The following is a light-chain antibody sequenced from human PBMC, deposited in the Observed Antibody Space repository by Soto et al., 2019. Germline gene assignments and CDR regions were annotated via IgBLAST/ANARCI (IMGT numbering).Light chain of an antibody. CDR1: SNDVGAFDY. CDR3: SSYAGRSYV. V-gene: IGLV2-14*01. J-gene: IGLJ1*01. CDR2: EVF. Sequence: QSALTQPASVSASPGQSISLSCTGTSNDVGAFDYVSWYQQHPGKAPKLIIFEVFNRPSGVSTRFSGSKSGSTASLTISGLQAEDEADYFCSSYAGRSYVFGTGTKVTVL.